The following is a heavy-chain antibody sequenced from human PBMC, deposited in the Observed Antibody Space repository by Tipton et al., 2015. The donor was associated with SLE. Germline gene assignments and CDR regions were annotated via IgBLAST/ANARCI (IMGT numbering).Heavy chain of an antibody. CDR2: IYSSGST. Sequence: TLSLTCTVSGGSISSHHWSWILQHPGKGLEWIGYIYSSGSTNYNPSLKSRVTISVDTSKNQISLKLNSVTTADTAVYYCARANTFFGGGMDAWGQGTLVTVSS. D-gene: IGHD3-3*01. J-gene: IGHJ5*02. CDR3: ARANTFFGGGMDA. V-gene: IGHV4-59*11. CDR1: GGSISSHH.